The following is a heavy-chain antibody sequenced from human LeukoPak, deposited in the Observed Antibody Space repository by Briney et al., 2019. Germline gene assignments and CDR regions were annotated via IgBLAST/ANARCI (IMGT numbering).Heavy chain of an antibody. CDR1: GFTFTTSA. V-gene: IGHV1-58*01. Sequence: ASVKVSCKASGFTFTTSAVQWVRQARGQRLEWKGRIVVGSGNTDHAQKFQGRLTITGDISTSTAYMELSSLTSDDTAVYYCAAVPNANAWYWDDAFDIWGQGTMVTVSS. CDR3: AAVPNANAWYWDDAFDI. D-gene: IGHD2-8*02. J-gene: IGHJ3*02. CDR2: IVVGSGNT.